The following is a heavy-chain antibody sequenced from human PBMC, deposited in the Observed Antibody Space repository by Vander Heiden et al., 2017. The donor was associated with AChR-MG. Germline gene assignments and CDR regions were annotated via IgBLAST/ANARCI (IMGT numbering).Heavy chain of an antibody. CDR3: ALMIPGAKFYFDY. D-gene: IGHD2-21*01. J-gene: IGHJ4*02. Sequence: QVTLKESGPALVKPTQTLTLTCTFSDFSLSTSGMRVNWIRQPPGKALEWLARIDWDEYRFYNPSLKTRLTISKDTSKNQVVLTMSDMDPVDTATYYCALMIPGAKFYFDYWGQGILVTVSS. V-gene: IGHV2-70*04. CDR1: DFSLSTSGMR. CDR2: IDWDEYR.